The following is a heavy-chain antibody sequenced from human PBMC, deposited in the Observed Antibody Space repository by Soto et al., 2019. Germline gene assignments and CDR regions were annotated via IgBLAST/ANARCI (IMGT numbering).Heavy chain of an antibody. D-gene: IGHD4-4*01. CDR2: IIPIFGTA. V-gene: IGHV1-69*13. CDR1: GGTFSSYA. Sequence: GASVKVSCKASGGTFSSYAISWVRQAPGQGLEWMGGIIPIFGTANYAQKFQGRVTITADESTSTAYMELSSLRSEDTAVYYCAREGSTVTTILWFVPWGQGTLVTVSS. CDR3: AREGSTVTTILWFVP. J-gene: IGHJ5*02.